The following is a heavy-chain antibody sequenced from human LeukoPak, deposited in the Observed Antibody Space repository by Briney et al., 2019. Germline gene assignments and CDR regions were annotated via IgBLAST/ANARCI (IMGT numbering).Heavy chain of an antibody. Sequence: ASVKAACKASGHTFTGYYMHWVRQPPGQGLEWMGRINPNSGGTNYAQKLQGRVTMTRDTSISAAYMELSRLRSDDTGVYYCARSYGDYGNHYYYMDVWGKGTTVTVSS. D-gene: IGHD4-17*01. J-gene: IGHJ6*03. V-gene: IGHV1-2*05. CDR3: ARSYGDYGNHYYYMDV. CDR1: GHTFTGYY. CDR2: INPNSGGT.